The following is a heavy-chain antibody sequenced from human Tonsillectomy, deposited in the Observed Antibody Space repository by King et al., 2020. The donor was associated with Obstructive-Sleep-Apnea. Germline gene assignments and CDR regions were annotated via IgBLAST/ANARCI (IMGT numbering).Heavy chain of an antibody. CDR1: GGTFSSYA. J-gene: IGHJ4*02. CDR2: IITLFGTA. D-gene: IGHD5-18*01. V-gene: IGHV1-69*12. CDR3: ARDPGYTYVFLPFDS. Sequence: QLVQSGAEVKKPGSSVKVSCKASGGTFSSYAISWVRQAPGQGLEWMGGIITLFGTANYAQEFQGRATITADESTSTAYMELNSLKSDDTAIYYCARDPGYTYVFLPFDSWGQGTLVTVSS.